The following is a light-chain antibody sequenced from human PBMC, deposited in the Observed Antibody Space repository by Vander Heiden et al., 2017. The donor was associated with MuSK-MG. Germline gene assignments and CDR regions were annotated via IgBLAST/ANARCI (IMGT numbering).Light chain of an antibody. V-gene: IGKV3-15*01. Sequence: EVVMTQSPATVSVSPRERATLSSRASQNVTTNLAWYRQKPGQAPRLLIYNTSTRASGIPVRFSGSGSGTEFTLTISSLQSEDFAVYYCQQYHNWPPITFGQGTRLEIK. J-gene: IGKJ5*01. CDR2: NTS. CDR1: QNVTTN. CDR3: QQYHNWPPIT.